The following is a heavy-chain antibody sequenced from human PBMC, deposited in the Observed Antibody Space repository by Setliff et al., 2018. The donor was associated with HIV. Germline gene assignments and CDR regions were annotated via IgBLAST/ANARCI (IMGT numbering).Heavy chain of an antibody. V-gene: IGHV4-59*11. CDR2: IYYSGST. J-gene: IGHJ4*02. CDR3: ARGGMTTVVTPGNYFDY. D-gene: IGHD4-17*01. Sequence: ASETLSLTCTVSGGSISSHYWSWIRQPPGKGLEWIGSIYYSGSTNYNPSLKSRVTISVDTSKNQSSLKLSSVTAADTAVYYCARGGMTTVVTPGNYFDYWGQGTLVTVSS. CDR1: GGSISSHY.